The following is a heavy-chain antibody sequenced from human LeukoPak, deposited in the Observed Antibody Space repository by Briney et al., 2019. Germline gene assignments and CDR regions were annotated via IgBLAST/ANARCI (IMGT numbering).Heavy chain of an antibody. CDR2: ISRSGGGS. CDR1: GFMFSSYA. Sequence: PGGSLRLSCVGSGFMFSSYAMSWVRQAPGKGLEWVSSISRSGGGSYYADSVKGRFTISRDNSKNTLYLQMNSLRAEDTAVYYCARDKYYDILTGPFDYWGQGTLVTVSS. CDR3: ARDKYYDILTGPFDY. D-gene: IGHD3-9*01. V-gene: IGHV3-23*01. J-gene: IGHJ4*02.